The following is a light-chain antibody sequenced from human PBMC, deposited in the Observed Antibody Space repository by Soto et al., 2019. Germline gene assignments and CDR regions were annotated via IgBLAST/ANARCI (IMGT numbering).Light chain of an antibody. V-gene: IGLV2-14*01. Sequence: QSARTQPASVSVSPGQSITISCTGTSSDVGFYNHVSWYQQHPGKAPKLLIYEVNNRPSGVSHRFSGSKSGNTASLTISGLQAEDEADYYCSSFASTHTYVFGTGTKVTVL. CDR3: SSFASTHTYV. CDR2: EVN. CDR1: SSDVGFYNH. J-gene: IGLJ1*01.